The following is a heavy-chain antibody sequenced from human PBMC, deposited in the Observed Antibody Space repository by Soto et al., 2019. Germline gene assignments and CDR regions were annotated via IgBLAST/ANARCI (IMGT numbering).Heavy chain of an antibody. D-gene: IGHD3-10*01. V-gene: IGHV1-2*02. CDR1: GYTSTGYY. Sequence: GASVKVSCKASGYTSTGYYMHWVRQAPGQGLEWMGWINPNSGGTNYAQKFQGRVTMTRDTSISTAYMELSRLRSDDTAVYYCARLTYYYGSGSPFFDYWGQGTLVTVSS. CDR2: INPNSGGT. J-gene: IGHJ4*02. CDR3: ARLTYYYGSGSPFFDY.